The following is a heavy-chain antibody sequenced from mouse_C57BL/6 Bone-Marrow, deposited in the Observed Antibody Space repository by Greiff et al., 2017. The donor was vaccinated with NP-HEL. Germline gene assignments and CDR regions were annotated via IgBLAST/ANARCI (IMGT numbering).Heavy chain of an antibody. D-gene: IGHD1-1*01. CDR3: GITTVVAYYFDY. V-gene: IGHV1-26*01. Sequence: EVQLQQSGPELVKPGASVKISCKASGYTFTDYYMNWVKQSHGKSLEWIGDINPNNGGTSYNQKFKGKATLTVDKSSSTAYMELRSLTSEDSAVYYCGITTVVAYYFDYWGQGTTLTVSS. J-gene: IGHJ2*01. CDR1: GYTFTDYY. CDR2: INPNNGGT.